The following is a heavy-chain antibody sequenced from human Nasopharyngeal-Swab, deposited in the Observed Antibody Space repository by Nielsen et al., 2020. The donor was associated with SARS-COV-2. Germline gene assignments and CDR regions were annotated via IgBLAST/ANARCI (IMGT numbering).Heavy chain of an antibody. J-gene: IGHJ6*02. V-gene: IGHV3-30*03. CDR2: ISYDGSNK. D-gene: IGHD2-15*01. CDR3: ARGGVVVVAATLYYYYGMDV. Sequence: VRQAPGKGLEWVAVISYDGSNKYYADSVKGRFTISRDNSKNTLYPQMNSLRAEDTAVYYCARGGVVVVAATLYYYYGMDVWGQGTTVTVSS.